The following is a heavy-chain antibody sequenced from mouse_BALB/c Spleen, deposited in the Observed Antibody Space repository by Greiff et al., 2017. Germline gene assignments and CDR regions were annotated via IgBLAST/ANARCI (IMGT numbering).Heavy chain of an antibody. J-gene: IGHJ4*01. CDR3: ALGAYAMDY. D-gene: IGHD4-1*01. CDR1: GFNIKDTY. Sequence: EVKLVESGAELVKPGASVKLSCTASGFNIKDTYMHWVKQRPEQGLEWIGRIDPANGNTKYDPKFQGKATITADTSSNTAYLQLSSLTSEDTAVYYCALGAYAMDYWGQGTSVTVSS. V-gene: IGHV14-3*02. CDR2: IDPANGNT.